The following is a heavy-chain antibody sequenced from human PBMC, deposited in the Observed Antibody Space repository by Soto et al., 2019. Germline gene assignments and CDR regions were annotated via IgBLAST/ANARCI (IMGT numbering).Heavy chain of an antibody. CDR1: GGSISSSSYY. J-gene: IGHJ6*03. D-gene: IGHD1-1*01. V-gene: IGHV4-39*01. CDR2: IYYSGST. Sequence: SETLSLTCTVSGGSISSSSYYWGWIRQPPGKGLEWIGSIYYSGSTYYNPSLKSRVTISVDTSKNQFSLKLSSVTAADTAVYYCARGGGVVQLERRAYMDVWGKGTTVTVSS. CDR3: ARGGGVVQLERRAYMDV.